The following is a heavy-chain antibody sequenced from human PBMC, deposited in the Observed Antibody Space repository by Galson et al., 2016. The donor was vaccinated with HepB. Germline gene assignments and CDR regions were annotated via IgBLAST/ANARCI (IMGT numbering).Heavy chain of an antibody. D-gene: IGHD4-17*01. CDR1: GFNFRTYG. CDR2: LANDGRYK. CDR3: AKAFGVWYANGDYEGGYFDD. J-gene: IGHJ4*02. V-gene: IGHV3-30*18. Sequence: SLRLSCAASGFNFRTYGMHWVRQAPGKGLEWVAVLANDGRYKFYSDSVLARFTISRDNSKNTLYLYMSRLRAGDTAVYYCAKAFGVWYANGDYEGGYFDDWGQGTLFTVSS.